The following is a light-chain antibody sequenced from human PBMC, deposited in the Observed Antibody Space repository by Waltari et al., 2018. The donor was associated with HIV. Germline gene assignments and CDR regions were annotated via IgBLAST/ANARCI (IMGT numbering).Light chain of an antibody. J-gene: IGKJ3*01. Sequence: DIQMTQSPSSLSSSVRNQLNIQCRASQGISNYLNWFQKKPGRAPKLLIYAASSLHTGVPSRFSGSGSGTDFTLTISSLQPEDFATYYCQQSFTSFFTFGPGTRVDIK. CDR3: QQSFTSFFT. CDR1: QGISNY. V-gene: IGKV1-39*01. CDR2: AAS.